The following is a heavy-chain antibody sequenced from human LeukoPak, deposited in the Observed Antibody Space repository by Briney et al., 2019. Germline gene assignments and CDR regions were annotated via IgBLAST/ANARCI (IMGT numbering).Heavy chain of an antibody. CDR1: GGTFSSYA. CDR2: IIHIFGTA. D-gene: IGHD3-10*01. J-gene: IGHJ5*02. CDR3: ARRYYGSGSFNWFDP. Sequence: GASVKVSCKASGGTFSSYAISWVRQAPGQGLEWMGGIIHIFGTANYAQKFQGRVTITADESTSTAYMELSSLRSEDTAVYYCARRYYGSGSFNWFDPWGQGTLVTVSS. V-gene: IGHV1-69*13.